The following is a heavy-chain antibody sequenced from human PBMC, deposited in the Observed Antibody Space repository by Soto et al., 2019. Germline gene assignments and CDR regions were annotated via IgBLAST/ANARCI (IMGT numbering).Heavy chain of an antibody. CDR1: GFTFSDYA. Sequence: EVQLLESGGGLVQPGGSPRLSCAASGFTFSDYAMTWVRQAPGKGLEWVSAISSNGGSTYNADSVKGRFTISRDNSKNTLYLQMNSLRAEDTAVYHCARGRYSDSFSDYWGQGTLVTVSS. CDR3: ARGRYSDSFSDY. J-gene: IGHJ4*02. D-gene: IGHD4-17*01. V-gene: IGHV3-23*01. CDR2: ISSNGGST.